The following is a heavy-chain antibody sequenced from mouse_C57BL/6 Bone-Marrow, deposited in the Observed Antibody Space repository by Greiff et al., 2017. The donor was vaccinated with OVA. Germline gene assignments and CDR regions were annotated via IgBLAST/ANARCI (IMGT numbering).Heavy chain of an antibody. D-gene: IGHD1-1*01. CDR2: IYPGSGNT. CDR1: GYTFTDYY. CDR3: ARCYYGSICDY. Sequence: VQLQQSGAELVRPGASVKLSCKASGYTFTDYYINWVKQRPGQGLEWIARIYPGSGNTYYNEKVKGKATLTAEKSSSTAYMQLSSLTSEDSAVYFCARCYYGSICDYWGQGTTLTVSS. J-gene: IGHJ2*01. V-gene: IGHV1-76*01.